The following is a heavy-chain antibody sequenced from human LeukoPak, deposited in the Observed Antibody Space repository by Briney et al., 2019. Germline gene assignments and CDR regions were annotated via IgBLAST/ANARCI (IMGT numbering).Heavy chain of an antibody. V-gene: IGHV1-8*01. CDR3: ARGNSGVPAAIRFVWHAPGNWFDP. J-gene: IGHJ5*02. Sequence: GASVKVSCKASGYTFTSYDINWVRQATGQGLEWMGWMNPSSGNTGYAQKFQGRVTMTRNTSISTAYMELSSLRSEDTAVYYCARGNSGVPAAIRFVWHAPGNWFDPWGQGTLVTVSS. CDR2: MNPSSGNT. CDR1: GYTFTSYD. D-gene: IGHD2-2*02.